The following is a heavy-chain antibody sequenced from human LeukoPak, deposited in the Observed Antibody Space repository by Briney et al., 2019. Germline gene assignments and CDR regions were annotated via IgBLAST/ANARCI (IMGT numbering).Heavy chain of an antibody. CDR3: ARVIVFMSTGPHLDY. CDR2: IKQDGGEI. J-gene: IGHJ4*02. D-gene: IGHD3-16*01. CDR1: GFTFSRYW. Sequence: GGSLRLSCAASGFTFSRYWMSWVRQVPRKGLEWVANIKQDGGEIYYVDSVKGRFTISRDNAENTLYLQMNSLRAEDTAVYYCARVIVFMSTGPHLDYWGQGTLAIVSS. V-gene: IGHV3-7*01.